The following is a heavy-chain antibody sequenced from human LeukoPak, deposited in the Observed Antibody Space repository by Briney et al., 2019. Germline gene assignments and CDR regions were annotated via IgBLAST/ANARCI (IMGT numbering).Heavy chain of an antibody. CDR2: ISSSSSTI. CDR1: GFTFSSYS. D-gene: IGHD1-26*01. V-gene: IGHV3-48*01. Sequence: TGGSLRLSCAASGFTFSSYSMNWVRQAPGKGLEWVSYISSSSSTIYYADSVKGRFTISRDNAKNSLYLQMNSLRAEDTAVYYCAKDHHLWRELPFDYWGQGTLVTVSS. CDR3: AKDHHLWRELPFDY. J-gene: IGHJ4*02.